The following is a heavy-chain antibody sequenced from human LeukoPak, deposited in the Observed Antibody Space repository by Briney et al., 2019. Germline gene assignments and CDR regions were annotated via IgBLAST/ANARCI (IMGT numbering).Heavy chain of an antibody. Sequence: SVKVSCKASRGAFTRAAVSWVRQAPGQGLEWMGGVLPLSGTANYAQKFQGRVTIAADESTNTAYMELNSLTFQDTAVYYCATPQMSYYGSGTHYSYYYVDVWGRGTAVTVSS. J-gene: IGHJ6*03. V-gene: IGHV1-69*13. D-gene: IGHD3-10*01. CDR3: ATPQMSYYGSGTHYSYYYVDV. CDR1: RGAFTRAA. CDR2: VLPLSGTA.